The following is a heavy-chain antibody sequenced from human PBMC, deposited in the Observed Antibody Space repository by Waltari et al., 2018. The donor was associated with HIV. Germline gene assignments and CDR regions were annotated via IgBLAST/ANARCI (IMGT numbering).Heavy chain of an antibody. D-gene: IGHD2-2*01. CDR3: ARVYSSTTGRALDY. J-gene: IGHJ4*02. CDR2: IKQDGREK. V-gene: IGHV3-7*01. Sequence: EVQLVESGGGLVQPGGSLRLSCVGSGFLFSIYWMTWVRQAPGKGLEWVSNIKQDGREKNYVDSVAGRFSISRDNANNSLYLQLNSLRDEDTAVYYCARVYSSTTGRALDYWGQGALVTVSS. CDR1: GFLFSIYW.